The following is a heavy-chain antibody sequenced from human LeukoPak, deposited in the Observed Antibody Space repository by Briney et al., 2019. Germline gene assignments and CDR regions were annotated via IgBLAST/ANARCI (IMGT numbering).Heavy chain of an antibody. V-gene: IGHV1-69*13. CDR2: IIPIFGTA. J-gene: IGHJ6*02. CDR1: GGTFSSYA. CDR3: ARGPPIATIFGVVTHLSTYYYYGMDV. Sequence: PWASVKVSCKASGGTFSSYAISWVRQAPGQGLEWMGGIIPIFGTANYAQKFQGRVTITADESTSTAYMELSSLRSEDTAVYYCARGPPIATIFGVVTHLSTYYYYGMDVWGQGTTVTVSS. D-gene: IGHD3-3*01.